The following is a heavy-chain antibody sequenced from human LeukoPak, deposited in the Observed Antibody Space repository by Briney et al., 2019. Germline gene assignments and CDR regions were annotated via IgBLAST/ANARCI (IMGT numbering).Heavy chain of an antibody. CDR2: IIPILGIA. Sequence: GASVKVSCKASGGTFSNYAISWVRQAPGQGLEWMGRIIPILGIANYAQKFQGRVTITADKSTSTAYMELSSLRSEDTAVYYCARGSNVVVTFDYWGQGTLVTVSS. J-gene: IGHJ4*02. CDR1: GGTFSNYA. V-gene: IGHV1-69*04. D-gene: IGHD2-21*02. CDR3: ARGSNVVVTFDY.